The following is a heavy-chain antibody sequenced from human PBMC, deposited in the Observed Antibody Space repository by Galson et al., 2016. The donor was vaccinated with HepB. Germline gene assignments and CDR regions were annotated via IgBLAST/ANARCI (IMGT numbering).Heavy chain of an antibody. CDR1: GRNFSSHA. CDR3: ATEHCSGVSCYPGYWFDY. V-gene: IGHV3-23*01. Sequence: SLRLSCAASGRNFSSHAMSWVRQAPGKGLEWISGISGSDTSTYYADSVKGRFTISRDNSKNTLSLQMNSLRVEDTAVYYCATEHCSGVSCYPGYWFDYWGQGTLVTVSS. J-gene: IGHJ4*02. CDR2: ISGSDTST. D-gene: IGHD2-15*01.